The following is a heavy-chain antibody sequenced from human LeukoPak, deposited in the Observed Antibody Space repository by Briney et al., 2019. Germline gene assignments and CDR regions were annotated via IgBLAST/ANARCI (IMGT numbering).Heavy chain of an antibody. CDR3: ARVNTAMVSPFDP. CDR2: IYYSGST. J-gene: IGHJ5*02. CDR1: GFTFSSYS. Sequence: GSLRLSCAASGFTFSSYSMNWVRQAPGKGLEWIGYIYYSGSTNYNPSLKSRVTISVDTSKNQFSLKLSSVTAADTAVYYCARVNTAMVSPFDPWGQGTLVTVSS. D-gene: IGHD5-18*01. V-gene: IGHV4-59*13.